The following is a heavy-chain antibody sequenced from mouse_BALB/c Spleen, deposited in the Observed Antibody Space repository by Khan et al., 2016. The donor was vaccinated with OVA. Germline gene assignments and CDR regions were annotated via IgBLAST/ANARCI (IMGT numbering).Heavy chain of an antibody. CDR2: ISSGGSYT. CDR1: GFTFSTYG. D-gene: IGHD1-1*02. V-gene: IGHV5-6*01. J-gene: IGHJ3*01. CDR3: AGLAYYYNSEGFAY. Sequence: EVELVESGGDLVKPGGSLKLSCAASGFTFSTYGMSWVRQTPDKRLEWVATISSGGSYTYYVDSVKGRFTISRDNAKNTLYLQMSSLKSEDTAMYYCAGLAYYYNSEGFAYWGQGTLVTVSA.